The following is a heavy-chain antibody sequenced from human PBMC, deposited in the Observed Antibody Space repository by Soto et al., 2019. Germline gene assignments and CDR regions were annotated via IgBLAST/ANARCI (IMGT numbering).Heavy chain of an antibody. CDR1: GFIFRNAW. CDR3: TSEKGWRQSPLDS. J-gene: IGHJ5*01. CDR2: IKSKSSGGTT. V-gene: IGHV3-15*01. Sequence: LVESGGGLVKPGGSIRLSCAAPGFIFRNAWMSWVHQAPGKGLEWVGRIKSKSSGGTTDYAAPVEGRVTITRDDSKSILYLQMTSLTVEDTAVYFCTSEKGWRQSPLDSWGQGALVTVSS. D-gene: IGHD4-4*01.